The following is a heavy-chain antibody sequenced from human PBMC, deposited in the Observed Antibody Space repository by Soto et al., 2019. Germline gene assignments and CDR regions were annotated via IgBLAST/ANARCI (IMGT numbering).Heavy chain of an antibody. CDR3: ARGNMDV. J-gene: IGHJ6*02. D-gene: IGHD1-1*01. CDR2: TSKDGINT. V-gene: IGHV3-30-3*01. CDR1: AFTHSKFA. Sequence: QVQLVESGGGVVQPGRSLRLSCAASAFTHSKFAMHWVRQAPGKGLEWVAVTSKDGINTYYADSVKGRFTISRDNSKSTIYLQMSSLRTEDTAMYYCARGNMDVWGQGTTVTVSS.